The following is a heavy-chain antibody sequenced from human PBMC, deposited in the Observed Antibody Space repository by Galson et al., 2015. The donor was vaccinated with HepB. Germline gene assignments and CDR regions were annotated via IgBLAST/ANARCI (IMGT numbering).Heavy chain of an antibody. Sequence: CAISGDSVSSNSAAWNWIRQSPSRGLEWLGRTYYRSKWYNDYAVSVKSRITTNPDTSKNQFSLQLNSVTPEDTAVYYCAREGSSGYYSPFDYWGQGTLVTVSS. J-gene: IGHJ4*02. V-gene: IGHV6-1*01. CDR1: GDSVSSNSAA. CDR3: AREGSSGYYSPFDY. D-gene: IGHD3-22*01. CDR2: TYYRSKWYN.